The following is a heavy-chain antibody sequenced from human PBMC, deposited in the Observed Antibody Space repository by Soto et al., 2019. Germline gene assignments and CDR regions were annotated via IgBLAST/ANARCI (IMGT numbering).Heavy chain of an antibody. Sequence: EVQLVESGGGLVQPGGSLRLSCAASRFTFSSYWMHWVRQVPGKGLLWVSRIDEYGSTINYADSVRGRFTISRDNARNTLYLEMNSLRAEDTALYYCTRDIGGKGAYWGPGTLVTVSS. CDR1: RFTFSSYW. J-gene: IGHJ4*02. D-gene: IGHD3-10*01. CDR3: TRDIGGKGAY. V-gene: IGHV3-74*01. CDR2: IDEYGSTI.